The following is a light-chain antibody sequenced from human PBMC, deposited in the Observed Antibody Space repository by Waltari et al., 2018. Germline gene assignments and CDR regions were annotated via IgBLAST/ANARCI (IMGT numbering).Light chain of an antibody. CDR1: SHRSYY. CDR2: DKN. CDR3: HSRDASGVGGT. J-gene: IGLJ2*01. Sequence: TQAPAVSVAVGQTVRLTCQGHSHRSYYASWYRQRPGQAPILVMYDKNNRPSGVPDRFSGSSSDNTASLTITGAQAEDEAYYYCHSRDASGVGGTFGGGTKLTVL. V-gene: IGLV3-19*01.